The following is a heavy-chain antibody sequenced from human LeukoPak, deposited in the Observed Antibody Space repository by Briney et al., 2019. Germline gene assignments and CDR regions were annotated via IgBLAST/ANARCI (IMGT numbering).Heavy chain of an antibody. CDR3: ARELAAAGMGHGY. CDR2: INPNSGGT. V-gene: IGHV1-2*02. Sequence: ASVKVSCKASGGTFSSYAISWVRQAPGQGLEWVGWINPNSGGTNYAQKFQGRVTMTRDTSISTAYMELSRLRSDDTAVYYCARELAAAGMGHGYWGQGTLVTVSS. CDR1: GGTFSSYA. D-gene: IGHD6-13*01. J-gene: IGHJ4*02.